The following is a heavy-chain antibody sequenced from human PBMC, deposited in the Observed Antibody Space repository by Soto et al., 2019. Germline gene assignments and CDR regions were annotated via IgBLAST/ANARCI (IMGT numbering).Heavy chain of an antibody. CDR1: GFTVSSNY. D-gene: IGHD2-8*01. J-gene: IGHJ3*02. CDR2: IYSGGST. Sequence: EVQLVESGGGLVQPGGSLRLSCAASGFTVSSNYMSWVRQAPGKGLEWVSVIYSGGSTYYADSVKGRFTISRDNSKNTLYLQMNSLRAEDTAVYYCAREIQGYCTNGVCYDALDIWGQGTMVTVSS. V-gene: IGHV3-66*01. CDR3: AREIQGYCTNGVCYDALDI.